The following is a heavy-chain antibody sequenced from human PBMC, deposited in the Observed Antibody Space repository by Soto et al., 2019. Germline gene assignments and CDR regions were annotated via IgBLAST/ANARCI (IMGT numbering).Heavy chain of an antibody. D-gene: IGHD2-15*01. V-gene: IGHV4-30-4*01. CDR2: IYKSTTT. CDR3: ARGRYCLTGRCFPNWFDS. J-gene: IGHJ5*01. CDR1: GDSISTVDYF. Sequence: SETLSLTCSVSGDSISTVDYFWAWIRQPPGQALEYIGYIYKSTTTYYNPSFESRVAISLDTSKSQFSLTVTSVTAADTAAYFCARGRYCLTGRCFPNWFDSWGQGTLVTVSS.